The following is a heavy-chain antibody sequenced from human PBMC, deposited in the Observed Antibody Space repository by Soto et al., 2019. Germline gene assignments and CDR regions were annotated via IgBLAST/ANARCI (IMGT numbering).Heavy chain of an antibody. J-gene: IGHJ4*02. CDR3: ARAWVVVTAPDY. CDR1: GYTFTSYA. Sequence: QVQLVQSGAEEKKPGASVKVSCKASGYTFTSYAMHWVRQAPGQRIEWMGWINAGNGNTKYSQKFQGRVTITRDTSASTAYMELSSLRSEDTAVYYCARAWVVVTAPDYWGQGTLVTVSS. V-gene: IGHV1-3*05. CDR2: INAGNGNT. D-gene: IGHD2-21*02.